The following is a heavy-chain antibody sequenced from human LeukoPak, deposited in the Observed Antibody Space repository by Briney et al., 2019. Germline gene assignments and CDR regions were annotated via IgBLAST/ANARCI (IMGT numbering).Heavy chain of an antibody. D-gene: IGHD1-26*01. Sequence: ASVKVSCKASGYTFSGYYMYWVRQAPGQGLEWMGWINPNSGGTNYAQKFQGRVTMTRDTSTTTGFMELSRLRSDDTAVYYCARIPRGRYEAYWGQGTLVTVSS. J-gene: IGHJ4*02. V-gene: IGHV1-2*02. CDR1: GYTFSGYY. CDR3: ARIPRGRYEAY. CDR2: INPNSGGT.